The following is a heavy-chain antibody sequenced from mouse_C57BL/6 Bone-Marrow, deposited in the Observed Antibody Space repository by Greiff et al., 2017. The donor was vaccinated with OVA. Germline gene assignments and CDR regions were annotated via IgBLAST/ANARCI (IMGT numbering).Heavy chain of an antibody. CDR3: ARGASTVWYFDV. V-gene: IGHV5-17*01. Sequence: EVKLMESGGGLVKPGGSLKLSCAASGFTFSDYGMHWVRQAPEKGLEWVAYISSGSSTIYYADTVKGRFTISRDNAKNTLFLQMTSLRSEDTAMYYCARGASTVWYFDVWGTGTTVTVSS. CDR2: ISSGSSTI. CDR1: GFTFSDYG. D-gene: IGHD1-1*01. J-gene: IGHJ1*03.